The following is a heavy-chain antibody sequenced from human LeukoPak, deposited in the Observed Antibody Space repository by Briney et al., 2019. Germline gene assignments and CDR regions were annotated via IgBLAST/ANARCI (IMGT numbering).Heavy chain of an antibody. V-gene: IGHV4-34*01. CDR3: ARVGMYYDILTGYYFPGP. D-gene: IGHD3-9*01. CDR2: INHSGST. CDR1: GGSFSDYY. J-gene: IGHJ5*02. Sequence: SETLSLTCAVSGGSFSDYYWSWIRQPPGKGLEWIGEINHSGSTNYNPSLKSRVTISVDTSKNQFSLKLSSVTAADTAVYYCARVGMYYDILTGYYFPGPWGQGTLVTVSS.